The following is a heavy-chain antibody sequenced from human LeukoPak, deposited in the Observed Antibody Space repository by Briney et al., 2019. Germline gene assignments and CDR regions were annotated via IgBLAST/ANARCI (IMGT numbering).Heavy chain of an antibody. D-gene: IGHD3-22*01. CDR3: ARDAYYDSSGYPEYFHH. CDR2: IKRDGSEK. CDR1: GFTFSSYW. J-gene: IGHJ1*01. Sequence: PGGSLRLSCAASGFTFSSYWMSWVRQAPGKGLEWVAYIKRDGSEKYYVDSVKGRFTISRDNAKNSLDLQMNSLRAEDTAVYYCARDAYYDSSGYPEYFHHWGQGTLVTVSS. V-gene: IGHV3-7*01.